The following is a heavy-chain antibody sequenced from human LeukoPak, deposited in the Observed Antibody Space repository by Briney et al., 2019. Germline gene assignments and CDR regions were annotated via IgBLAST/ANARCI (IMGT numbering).Heavy chain of an antibody. CDR2: INHSGST. D-gene: IGHD2-2*01. CDR3: ARGHCSSTSCYQGIFDY. Sequence: SETLSLTCAVYGGSFSGYYWSWIRQPPGKGLEWIGEINHSGSTNYNPSLKSRVTISVDTSKNQFSLKLSSVTAADTAVYYCARGHCSSTSCYQGIFDYWGQGTLVTVSS. J-gene: IGHJ4*02. CDR1: GGSFSGYY. V-gene: IGHV4-34*01.